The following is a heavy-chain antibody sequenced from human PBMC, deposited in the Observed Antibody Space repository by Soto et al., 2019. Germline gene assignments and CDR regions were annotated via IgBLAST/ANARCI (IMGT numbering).Heavy chain of an antibody. V-gene: IGHV3-66*01. CDR1: GFTVSSNY. J-gene: IGHJ5*02. CDR2: IYSGGTT. Sequence: EVQLVESGGGLVQPGGSLRLSCAASGFTVSSNYMTWVRQAPGKGLEWVSIIYSGGTTYYADSVKGRFTVSRDNSKNTVYLQMNNLRVDDTAVYYCARSRYGDGDCFDPWGQGTLVTVSS. CDR3: ARSRYGDGDCFDP. D-gene: IGHD4-17*01.